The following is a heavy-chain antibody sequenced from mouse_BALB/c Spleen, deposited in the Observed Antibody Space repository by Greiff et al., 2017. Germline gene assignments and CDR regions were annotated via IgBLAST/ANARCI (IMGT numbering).Heavy chain of an antibody. D-gene: IGHD2-3*01. CDR1: GFTFSSFG. CDR3: ARWILGGYAMDY. Sequence: EVQGVESGGGLVQPGGSRKLSCAASGFTFSSFGMHWVRQAPEKELEWVAYISSGSSTIYYADTVKGRFTISRDNPKNTLFLQMTSLRSEDTAMYYCARWILGGYAMDYWGQGTSVTVSS. CDR2: ISSGSSTI. J-gene: IGHJ4*01. V-gene: IGHV5-17*02.